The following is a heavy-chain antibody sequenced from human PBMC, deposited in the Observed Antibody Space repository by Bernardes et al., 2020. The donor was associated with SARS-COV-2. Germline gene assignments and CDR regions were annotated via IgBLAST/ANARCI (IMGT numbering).Heavy chain of an antibody. Sequence: GGSLRLSCAASGFTFSDNALHWVRQAPGKGLEWVAVISYDGSNKYYADSVKGRFTISRDNSKDTLYLQMNGLRDEDTALNYCARGGIFGAVKGGMDVWGQGTTVTVSS. V-gene: IGHV3-30-3*01. D-gene: IGHD3-3*01. CDR3: ARGGIFGAVKGGMDV. CDR2: ISYDGSNK. J-gene: IGHJ6*02. CDR1: GFTFSDNA.